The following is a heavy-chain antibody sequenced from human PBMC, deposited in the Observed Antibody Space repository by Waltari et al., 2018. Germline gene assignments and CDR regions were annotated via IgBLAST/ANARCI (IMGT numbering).Heavy chain of an antibody. D-gene: IGHD6-19*01. J-gene: IGHJ4*02. CDR2: INPNSGGT. CDR3: ARVWFHSGLDY. CDR1: GYSFTNY. V-gene: IGHV1-2*02. Sequence: QVQLVQSGAEVKKPGASVTVSCKASGYSFTNYMHWVRQAPGQGLEWMGWINPNSGGTQYAQRVQGRVTMTRDTAITTVFMELSGLRDDDTAVYYCARVWFHSGLDYWGQGTLVTVSS.